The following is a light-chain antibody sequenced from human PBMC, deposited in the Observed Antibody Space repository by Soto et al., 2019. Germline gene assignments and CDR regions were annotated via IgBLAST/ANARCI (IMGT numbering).Light chain of an antibody. CDR3: SSYAGSNNVV. CDR1: SSDVGSYNL. Sequence: QSALTQPASVSGSPGQSITISCTGTSSDVGSYNLVSWYQQHPGKAPKLMIYEGSKRPSGVPDHFSGSKSGNTASLTVSGLQAEDEADYYCSSYAGSNNVVFGGGTKLTVL. CDR2: EGS. J-gene: IGLJ3*02. V-gene: IGLV2-14*02.